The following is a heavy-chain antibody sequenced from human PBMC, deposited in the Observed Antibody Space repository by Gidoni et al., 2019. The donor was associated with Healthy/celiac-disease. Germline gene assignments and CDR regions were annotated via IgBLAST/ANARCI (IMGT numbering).Heavy chain of an antibody. J-gene: IGHJ6*02. CDR1: GFSLSTSGMC. Sequence: QVTLRESGPALVKPTQTLTLTCTFSGFSLSTSGMCVSWIRQPPGKALEWLARIDWDDDKYYSTSLKTRLTISKDTSKNQVVLTMTNMDPVDTATYYCARIGAGPRYYYYGMDVWGQGTTVTVSS. V-gene: IGHV2-70*15. D-gene: IGHD1-26*01. CDR3: ARIGAGPRYYYYGMDV. CDR2: IDWDDDK.